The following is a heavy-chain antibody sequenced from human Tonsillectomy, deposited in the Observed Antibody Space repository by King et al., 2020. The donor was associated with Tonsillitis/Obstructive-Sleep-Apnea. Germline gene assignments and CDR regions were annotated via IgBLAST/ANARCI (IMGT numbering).Heavy chain of an antibody. CDR2: IFSIDEE. V-gene: IGHV2-26*01. CDR3: SRISCTGTSCYDFAY. CDR1: GFSLSNARMG. D-gene: IGHD2-2*01. Sequence: TLKESGPVLVKPTETLTLICTVSGFSLSNARMGVSWIRQPPGKALEWLAHIFSIDEESYSTSLESRLTISKDTSKSQVVLTMTNMDPVDTATYYCSRISCTGTSCYDFAYWGQGTLVTVSS. J-gene: IGHJ4*02.